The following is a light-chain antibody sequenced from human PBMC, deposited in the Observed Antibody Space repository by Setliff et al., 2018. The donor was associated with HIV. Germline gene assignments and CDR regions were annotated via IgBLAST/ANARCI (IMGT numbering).Light chain of an antibody. V-gene: IGLV2-8*01. CDR3: SSYAGSKSYV. CDR1: SSDVGAYNY. CDR2: DVN. Sequence: QSALTQPPSASGSPGQSVTISCTGTSSDVGAYNYVSWYQQHPGKAPKLMIYDVNKRPSGVPDRFSGSKSGNTASLTVSGLQSEDEADYYCSSYAGSKSYVFGTWTKVT. J-gene: IGLJ1*01.